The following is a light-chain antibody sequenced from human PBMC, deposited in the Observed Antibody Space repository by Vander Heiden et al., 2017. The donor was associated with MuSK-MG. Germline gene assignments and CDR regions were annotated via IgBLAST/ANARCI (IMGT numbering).Light chain of an antibody. Sequence: QSALTQPRSVSRSPGQSVTISCTATSSDIGAYNFVSWYRQFPGKAPNLFIYDVFKRPPGVPDRFSGSKSGKTASLTISGLQADDEAEYYCCSFAGTYGVFGGGTKLTVL. CDR2: DVF. CDR3: CSFAGTYGV. CDR1: SSDIGAYNF. V-gene: IGLV2-11*01. J-gene: IGLJ3*02.